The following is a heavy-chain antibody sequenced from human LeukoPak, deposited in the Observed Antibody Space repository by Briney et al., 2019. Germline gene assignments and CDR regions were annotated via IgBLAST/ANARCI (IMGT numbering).Heavy chain of an antibody. D-gene: IGHD4-23*01. V-gene: IGHV3-23*01. CDR3: SRGHGYGGVEGYYYYHGMDV. J-gene: IGHJ6*02. Sequence: GGSLRLSCAASGFIFSTYAMSWVRLAPGKGLEWVSGISGSGGTTNSADSVKGRFTISRDNSKRTLYLQMDSLRAEDTAVYYCSRGHGYGGVEGYYYYHGMDVWDQGTTVTVSS. CDR2: ISGSGGTT. CDR1: GFIFSTYA.